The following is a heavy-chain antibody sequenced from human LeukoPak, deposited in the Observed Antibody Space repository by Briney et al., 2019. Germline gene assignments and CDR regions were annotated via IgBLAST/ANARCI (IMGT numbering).Heavy chain of an antibody. J-gene: IGHJ6*03. D-gene: IGHD3-10*01. CDR2: IYYSGYT. CDR3: ARTTMVRGTYYMDV. V-gene: IGHV4-59*01. CDR1: GGSINNYY. Sequence: SETLSLTCSVSGGSINNYYWSWIRQSPGKGLEWIGYIYYSGYTNYKSSLKSRVTISVDTSKNQFSLKLSSVTAADTAVYYCARTTMVRGTYYMDVWGKGTTVTVSS.